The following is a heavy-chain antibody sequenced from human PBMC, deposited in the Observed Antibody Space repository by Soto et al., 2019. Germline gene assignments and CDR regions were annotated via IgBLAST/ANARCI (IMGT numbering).Heavy chain of an antibody. CDR1: GYTFTSYA. J-gene: IGHJ5*02. CDR2: INAGNGNT. Sequence: VKVSCKASGYTFTSYAMHWVRQAPGQRLEWMGWINAGNGNTKYSQKFQGRVTITRDTSASTAYMELSSLRSEDTAVYYCAREVTMVRGVIILRPYNWFDPWGQGTLVTVSS. CDR3: AREVTMVRGVIILRPYNWFDP. V-gene: IGHV1-3*01. D-gene: IGHD3-10*01.